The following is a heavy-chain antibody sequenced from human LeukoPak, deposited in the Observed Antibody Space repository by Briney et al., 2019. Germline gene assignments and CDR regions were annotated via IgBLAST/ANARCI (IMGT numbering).Heavy chain of an antibody. D-gene: IGHD3-9*01. CDR3: AKVHMIRLDWLFTTIDY. V-gene: IGHV3-30*02. J-gene: IGHJ4*02. CDR1: GFTFSSYG. CDR2: IRYDGSNK. Sequence: PGGSLRLSCAASGFTFSSYGMHWVRQAPGKGLEWVAFIRYDGSNKYYADSVEGRFTISRDNSRNTLYLQMNSLRAEDTAVYYCAKVHMIRLDWLFTTIDYRGQGTLVTVSS.